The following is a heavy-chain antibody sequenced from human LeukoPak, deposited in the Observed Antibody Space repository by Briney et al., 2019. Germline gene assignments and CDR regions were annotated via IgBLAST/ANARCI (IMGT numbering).Heavy chain of an antibody. V-gene: IGHV4-34*01. CDR1: GGSFSGYY. J-gene: IGHJ4*02. CDR3: ARRSGLRDFDY. Sequence: SETLSLTCAVYGGSFSGYYWSWIRQPPGKGLEWIGEINHSGSTNYNPSLKSRVTISVDTSKNQFSLKLSSVTAADTAVYYCARRSGLRDFDYWGQGTLVTVSS. D-gene: IGHD5-12*01. CDR2: INHSGST.